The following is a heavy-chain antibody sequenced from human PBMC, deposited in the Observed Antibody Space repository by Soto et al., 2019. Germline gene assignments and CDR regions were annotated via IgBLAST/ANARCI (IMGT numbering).Heavy chain of an antibody. CDR2: IYYSGST. CDR1: GGSISSSSYY. CDR3: ARHFVVPASRGHYYYGMDV. Sequence: SETLSLTCTVSGGSISSSSYYWGWIRQPPGKGLEWIGRIYYSGSTYYNTSLKSRVTISVDTSRNQFSLIVNSVTAADTAVYYCARHFVVPASRGHYYYGMDVWGQGTTVTVSS. V-gene: IGHV4-39*07. D-gene: IGHD2-2*01. J-gene: IGHJ6*02.